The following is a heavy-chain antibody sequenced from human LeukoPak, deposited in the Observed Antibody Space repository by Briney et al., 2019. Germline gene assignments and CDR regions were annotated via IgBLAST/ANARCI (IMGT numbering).Heavy chain of an antibody. V-gene: IGHV3-7*01. CDR3: ARDTLLRYFDSRMYYYGMDV. CDR1: GFTFSSYW. Sequence: GGSLRLSCAASGFTFSSYWMSWVRQAPGKGLEWVANIRQDGSEKYYVDSVKGRFTISRNNAKNLLYLQMNSLRAEDTAVYYCARDTLLRYFDSRMYYYGMDVWGQGTTVTVSS. D-gene: IGHD3-9*01. J-gene: IGHJ6*02. CDR2: IRQDGSEK.